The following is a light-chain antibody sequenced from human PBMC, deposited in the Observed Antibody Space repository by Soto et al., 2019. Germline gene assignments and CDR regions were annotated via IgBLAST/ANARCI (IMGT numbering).Light chain of an antibody. CDR2: GAS. CDR3: HQYGGSPPNT. CDR1: QNVNNHY. Sequence: EIVLTQPPGTLSLPPGERATLSCRASQNVNNHYLAWYQQKPGQAPRLLIYGASGRAAGIPDRFSGSGSGTDFTLTIDDLEAEDFAVYYCHQYGGSPPNTFGQGTRLEIK. V-gene: IGKV3-20*01. J-gene: IGKJ2*01.